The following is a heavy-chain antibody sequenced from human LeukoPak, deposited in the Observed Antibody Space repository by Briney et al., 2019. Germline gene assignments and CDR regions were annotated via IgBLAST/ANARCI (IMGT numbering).Heavy chain of an antibody. D-gene: IGHD3-10*01. V-gene: IGHV3-74*01. CDR1: GFTFNSSW. CDR2: INSDGSTT. CDR3: ARRLRPYYYGSGSYSSAEYFQH. J-gene: IGHJ1*01. Sequence: PGGSLRLSCAASGFTFNSSWMHWVRQAPGKGLVRVSCINSDGSTTSYADSVKGRFTISRDNAKNTLYLQMNSLRAEDTAVYYCARRLRPYYYGSGSYSSAEYFQHWGQGTLVTVSS.